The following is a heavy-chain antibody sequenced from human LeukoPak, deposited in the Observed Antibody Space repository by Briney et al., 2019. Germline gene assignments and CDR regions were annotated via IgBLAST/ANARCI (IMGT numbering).Heavy chain of an antibody. D-gene: IGHD3-22*01. CDR3: ARDFQDSSGYYPGYFDY. CDR1: GFTFDDYA. Sequence: GGSLRLSCAASGFTFDDYAMSWVRQAPGKRLEWVSGLNWIGGSPGYADSVEGRFTISRDNAKNSLYLQMNSLRAEDTAFYYCARDFQDSSGYYPGYFDYWGQGTLVTVSS. V-gene: IGHV3-20*04. J-gene: IGHJ4*02. CDR2: LNWIGGSP.